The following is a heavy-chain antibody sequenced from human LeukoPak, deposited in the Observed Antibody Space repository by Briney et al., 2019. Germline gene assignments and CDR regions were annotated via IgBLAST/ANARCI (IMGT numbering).Heavy chain of an antibody. CDR3: ARLTRFRDGYNPPLGY. Sequence: SETLSLTCTVSGGSISSSSYYWGWIRQPPGKGLEWIGSIYYSGSTYYNPSLKSRVTMSVDTSKNQFSLKLSSVTAADTAVYYCARLTRFRDGYNPPLGYWGQGTLVTVSS. CDR1: GGSISSSSYY. CDR2: IYYSGST. J-gene: IGHJ4*02. V-gene: IGHV4-39*01. D-gene: IGHD5-24*01.